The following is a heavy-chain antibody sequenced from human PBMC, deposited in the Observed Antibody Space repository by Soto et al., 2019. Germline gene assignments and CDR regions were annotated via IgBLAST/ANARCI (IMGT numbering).Heavy chain of an antibody. J-gene: IGHJ6*02. Sequence: GASVKVSCKASGYTFTSYAMHWVRQAPGQRLEWMGWINAGNGNTKYSQKFQGRVTITRDTSASTAYMELSSLRSEDTAVYYCARFLEWFTPPKYYYRMDVWGQGTKVTVYS. CDR1: GYTFTSYA. CDR3: ARFLEWFTPPKYYYRMDV. D-gene: IGHD3-3*01. V-gene: IGHV1-3*01. CDR2: INAGNGNT.